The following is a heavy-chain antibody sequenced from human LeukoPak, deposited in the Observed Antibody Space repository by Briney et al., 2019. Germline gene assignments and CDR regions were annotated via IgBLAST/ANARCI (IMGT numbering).Heavy chain of an antibody. CDR3: ARDQAFVYCSGGTCYDDY. Sequence: ASVTVSCKASAYTFTGYYMHWVRQAPGQGLEWMGWINPNSGDTHYAQKFQGRVTMTRDTSINTAYMELSRLRSDDTAVYYCARDQAFVYCSGGTCYDDYWGQGSLVTVSS. CDR1: AYTFTGYY. D-gene: IGHD2-15*01. J-gene: IGHJ4*02. V-gene: IGHV1-2*02. CDR2: INPNSGDT.